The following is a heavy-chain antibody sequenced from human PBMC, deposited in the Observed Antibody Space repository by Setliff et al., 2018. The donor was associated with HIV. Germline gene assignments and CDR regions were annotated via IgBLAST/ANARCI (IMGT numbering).Heavy chain of an antibody. D-gene: IGHD1-7*01. CDR3: ARPGDGTGTLDV. CDR1: GFTFSSSW. V-gene: IGHV3-7*01. CDR2: INEDGSEK. J-gene: IGHJ3*01. Sequence: PGGSLRLSCAASGFTFSSSWMSWVRQAPGKGLEWVANINEDGSEKYYMDSVKGRFTISRDNARNSLYLQMDSLRAEDTALYYCARPGDGTGTLDVWGLGTMVTVSS.